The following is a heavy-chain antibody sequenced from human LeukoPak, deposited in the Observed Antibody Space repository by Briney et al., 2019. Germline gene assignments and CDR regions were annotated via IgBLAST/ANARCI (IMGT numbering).Heavy chain of an antibody. CDR3: ALDGDYLGLSYYYMDV. Sequence: ASVKVSCKASGYTFTGYYMHWVRQAPGQGLEWMGWINPNSGGTNYAQKFQGRVTMTRDTSISTAYMELSRLRSDDTAVYYCALDGDYLGLSYYYMDVWGKGTTVTVSS. CDR2: INPNSGGT. J-gene: IGHJ6*03. V-gene: IGHV1-2*02. CDR1: GYTFTGYY. D-gene: IGHD4-17*01.